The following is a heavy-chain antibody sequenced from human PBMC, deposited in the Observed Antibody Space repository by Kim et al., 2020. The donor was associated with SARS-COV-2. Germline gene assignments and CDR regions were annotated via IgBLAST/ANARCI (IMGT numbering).Heavy chain of an antibody. D-gene: IGHD3-10*01. Sequence: SETLSLTCIVPGGSITTSYYYWGWIRQPPGKGLEWIASIYYDGNSYYNPSLKRRVTISVDTSKNQFSLKLSSVTAADTAMYNCARHGRGVRGSIINTWG. J-gene: IGHJ5*01. CDR2: IYYDGNS. CDR3: ARHGRGVRGSIINT. V-gene: IGHV4-39*01. CDR1: GGSITTSYYY.